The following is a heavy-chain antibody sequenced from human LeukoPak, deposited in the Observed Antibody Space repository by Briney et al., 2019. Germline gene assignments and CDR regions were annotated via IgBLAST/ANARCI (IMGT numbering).Heavy chain of an antibody. V-gene: IGHV3-21*01. CDR3: ARVPRGSHPRPPFHYYYIDV. CDR2: ITSGSDYI. CDR1: GFSFSTST. D-gene: IGHD2-15*01. Sequence: GGSLRLSCAASGFSFSTSTMNWVRQAPGKGLEWVSFITSGSDYIYYPDSVKGRFTVSRDNAKNSLFLQMNSLRAEDTAVYYCARVPRGSHPRPPFHYYYIDVWGKGTTVTVSS. J-gene: IGHJ6*03.